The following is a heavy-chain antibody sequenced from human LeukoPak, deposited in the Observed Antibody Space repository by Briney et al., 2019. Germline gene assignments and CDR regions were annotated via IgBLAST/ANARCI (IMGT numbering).Heavy chain of an antibody. Sequence: GGSLRLSCAASGFSFRHFLMHWVGQAPGKGLVWVSRIDSDGSSTSYVDSVKGRFTISRDNAKNTLYLQIHSLRAEDTAVYYCARVGSGLRAFDLWGQGTMVTVSS. CDR1: GFSFRHFL. D-gene: IGHD3-10*01. J-gene: IGHJ3*01. V-gene: IGHV3-74*01. CDR3: ARVGSGLRAFDL. CDR2: IDSDGSST.